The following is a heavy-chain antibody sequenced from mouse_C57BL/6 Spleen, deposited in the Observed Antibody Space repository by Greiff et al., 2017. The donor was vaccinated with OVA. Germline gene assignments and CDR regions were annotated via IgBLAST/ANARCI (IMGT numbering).Heavy chain of an antibody. J-gene: IGHJ1*03. V-gene: IGHV14-4*01. Sequence: EVQLQQSGAELVRPGASVKLSCTASGFNIKDDYMHWVKQRPEQGLEWIGWIDPENGDTEYASKFKGKATMTADTSSNTAYMQLSSLTSEDTAVYYCTIPLTVVRRYFDVWGTGTTVTVSS. CDR3: TIPLTVVRRYFDV. D-gene: IGHD1-1*01. CDR1: GFNIKDDY. CDR2: IDPENGDT.